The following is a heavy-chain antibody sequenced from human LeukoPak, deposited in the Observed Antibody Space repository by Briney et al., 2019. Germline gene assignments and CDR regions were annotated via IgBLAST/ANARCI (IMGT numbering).Heavy chain of an antibody. V-gene: IGHV3-23*01. J-gene: IGHJ6*02. CDR3: AKGRSGTYYYYGMDV. Sequence: PGGSLRLSCAASGFTVSSNYMSWARQAPGKGLEWVSAMSGSGGSTHYADSVKGRFTISRDSSKNTLYLQMNSLRAEDTAVYYCAKGRSGTYYYYGMDVWGQGTTVTVTS. CDR2: MSGSGGST. CDR1: GFTVSSNY. D-gene: IGHD3-10*01.